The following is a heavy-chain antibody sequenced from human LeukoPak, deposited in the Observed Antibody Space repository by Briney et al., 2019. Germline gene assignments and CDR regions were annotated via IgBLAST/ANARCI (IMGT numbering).Heavy chain of an antibody. V-gene: IGHV3-30*18. CDR1: GFTFSSYG. Sequence: GSLRLSCAASGFTFSSYGMHWVRQAPGKGLEWVAVISYDGSNKYYADSVKGRFTISRDNSKNTLYLQMNSLRAEDTAVHYCAKLSPTDAFDIWGQGTMVTVSS. D-gene: IGHD5/OR15-5a*01. CDR2: ISYDGSNK. CDR3: AKLSPTDAFDI. J-gene: IGHJ3*02.